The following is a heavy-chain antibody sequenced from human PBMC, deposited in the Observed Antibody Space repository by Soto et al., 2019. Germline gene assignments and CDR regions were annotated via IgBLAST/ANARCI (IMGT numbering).Heavy chain of an antibody. Sequence: KSSETLSLTCTVSGGSVSSGSYYWSWIRQPPGKGLEWIGYIYYSGSTNYNPSLKSRVTISVDTSKNQFSLKLSSVTAADTAVYYCARDGSSGYSYGWGQGTLVTVSS. V-gene: IGHV4-61*01. CDR3: ARDGSSGYSYG. J-gene: IGHJ4*02. CDR2: IYYSGST. CDR1: GGSVSSGSYY. D-gene: IGHD3-22*01.